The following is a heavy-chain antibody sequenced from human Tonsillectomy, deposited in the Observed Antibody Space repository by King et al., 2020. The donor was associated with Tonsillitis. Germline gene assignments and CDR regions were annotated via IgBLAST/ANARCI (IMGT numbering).Heavy chain of an antibody. CDR3: ARQRGSSSGWYLPDAVDV. J-gene: IGHJ3*01. Sequence: LQLQESGPGLVKPSETLSLTCTVSGGSISSSTYYWGWIRQPPGKGLEWIASVSYGGNTYNSPSLKSRATISVDTPSNQFSLKLTSVTAADTAVYYCARQRGSSSGWYLPDAVDVWGQGTLVTVSS. V-gene: IGHV4-39*01. CDR2: VSYGGNT. CDR1: GGSISSSTYY. D-gene: IGHD6-19*01.